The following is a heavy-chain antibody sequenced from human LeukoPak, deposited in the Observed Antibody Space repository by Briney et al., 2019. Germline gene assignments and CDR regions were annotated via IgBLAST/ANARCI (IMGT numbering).Heavy chain of an antibody. D-gene: IGHD5-12*01. Sequence: GSLRLSCAASGFTFSSYWMSWVRQAPGKGLEWVANIKQDGSEKYYADSVKGRFTISRDNAKNSLYLQMNSLRAEDTALYYCAKDKWATPSRARFDYWGQGTLVTVSS. J-gene: IGHJ4*02. V-gene: IGHV3-7*03. CDR3: AKDKWATPSRARFDY. CDR1: GFTFSSYW. CDR2: IKQDGSEK.